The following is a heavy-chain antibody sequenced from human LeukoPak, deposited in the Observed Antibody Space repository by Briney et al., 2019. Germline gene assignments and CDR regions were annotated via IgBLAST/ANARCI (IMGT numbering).Heavy chain of an antibody. CDR2: IYTSGST. CDR1: GGSISSGSYY. D-gene: IGHD5-12*01. CDR3: ARVGGYDFVLDY. Sequence: SQTLSLTCTVSGGSISSGSYYWSWIRQPAGKGLEWIGRIYTSGSTNYNPSLKSRVTISVDTSKNQFSLKLSSATAADTAVYYCARVGGYDFVLDYWGQGTLVTVSS. V-gene: IGHV4-61*02. J-gene: IGHJ4*02.